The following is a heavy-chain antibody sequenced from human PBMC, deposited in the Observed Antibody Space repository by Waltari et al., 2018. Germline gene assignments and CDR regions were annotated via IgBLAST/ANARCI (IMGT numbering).Heavy chain of an antibody. CDR2: IYHSGST. Sequence: VQLQESGPGLVKPSETLSLTCAVSGYSISSGYYWGWIRQPPGKGLEWIGSIYHSGSTYYNPSLKSRVTISVDTSKNQFSLKLSSVTAADTAVYYCARHGSSSGYYFDYWGQGTLVTVSS. CDR1: GYSISSGYY. J-gene: IGHJ4*02. CDR3: ARHGSSSGYYFDY. D-gene: IGHD6-13*01. V-gene: IGHV4-38-2*01.